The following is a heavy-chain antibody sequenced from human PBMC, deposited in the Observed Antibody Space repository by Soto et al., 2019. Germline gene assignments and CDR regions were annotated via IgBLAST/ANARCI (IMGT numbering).Heavy chain of an antibody. V-gene: IGHV1-69*13. Sequence: ASVKVSCKASGGTFSSYAISWVRQAPGQGLEWMGGIIPIFGTANYAQKFQGRVTITADESTSTAYMELSSLRSEDTAVYYCARDPGMATTFDYWGQGTLVTVS. CDR3: ARDPGMATTFDY. J-gene: IGHJ4*02. CDR1: GGTFSSYA. CDR2: IIPIFGTA. D-gene: IGHD5-12*01.